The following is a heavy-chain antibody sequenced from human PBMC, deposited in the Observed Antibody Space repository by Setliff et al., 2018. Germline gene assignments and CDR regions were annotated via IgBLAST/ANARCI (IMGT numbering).Heavy chain of an antibody. CDR1: GGSISDYY. J-gene: IGHJ4*02. Sequence: PSETLSLTCTVSGGSISDYYWSWIRQAPGKGLEWIGYIYYGGSTNYNPSLNSRVAISVDTSENQFSLRLNSVTAADTAVYYCARLWISYSSGWYSDYWGQGTLVTVSS. CDR2: IYYGGST. CDR3: ARLWISYSSGWYSDY. V-gene: IGHV4-59*01. D-gene: IGHD6-19*01.